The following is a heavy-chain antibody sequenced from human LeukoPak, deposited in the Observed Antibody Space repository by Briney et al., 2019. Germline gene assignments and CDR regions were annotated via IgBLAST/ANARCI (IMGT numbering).Heavy chain of an antibody. D-gene: IGHD3-10*01. CDR3: ARAAGTYYSGFDC. CDR1: GGSISSYY. CDR2: IYYSGST. V-gene: IGHV4-59*08. J-gene: IGHJ4*02. Sequence: SETPSLTCTVSGGSISSYYWSWIRQPPGKGLEWIGYIYYSGSTNNNPSLKSRVTISVDTSENQFSLKLNSMTAADTAVYYCARAAGTYYSGFDCWGQGTLVTVSS.